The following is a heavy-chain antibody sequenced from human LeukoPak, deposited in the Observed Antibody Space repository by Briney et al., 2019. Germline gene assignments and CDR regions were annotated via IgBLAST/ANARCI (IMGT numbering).Heavy chain of an antibody. CDR1: GGSISSYY. Sequence: NPSETLSLTCTVSGGSISSYYWSWVRQPPGKGLEWIGYIYYSGSTNYNPSLKSRVTISVDTSKNKFSLKLSSVTAADTAVYYCAGGYSSSWGLFDYWGQGTLVTVSS. J-gene: IGHJ4*02. D-gene: IGHD6-13*01. CDR2: IYYSGST. V-gene: IGHV4-59*01. CDR3: AGGYSSSWGLFDY.